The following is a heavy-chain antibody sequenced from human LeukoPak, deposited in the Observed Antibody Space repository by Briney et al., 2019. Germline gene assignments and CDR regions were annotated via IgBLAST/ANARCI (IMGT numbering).Heavy chain of an antibody. V-gene: IGHV4-59*01. Sequence: SETLSLTCTVSGGSISSYYWSWLRQPPGKGLEWIGYIYYSGSTNYNPSLKSRVTISVDTSKNQFSLKLSSVTAADTAVYYCARGTYGDPYYFDYWGQGALVTVSS. CDR2: IYYSGST. D-gene: IGHD4-17*01. J-gene: IGHJ4*02. CDR1: GGSISSYY. CDR3: ARGTYGDPYYFDY.